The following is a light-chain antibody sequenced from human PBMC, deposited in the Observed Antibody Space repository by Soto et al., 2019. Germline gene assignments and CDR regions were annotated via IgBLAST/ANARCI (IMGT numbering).Light chain of an antibody. CDR1: ISNIGAGYD. Sequence: QSLLTQPPSWSGAPGQRVTISCTGSISNIGAGYDVHWYLQVPGTAPKLLVYTHNNRPSGVPDRFSGSTSGTSASLAITGLQSEDEADYYCQSYDSRLSAYVFGTGTKVTVL. CDR3: QSYDSRLSAYV. V-gene: IGLV1-40*01. J-gene: IGLJ1*01. CDR2: THN.